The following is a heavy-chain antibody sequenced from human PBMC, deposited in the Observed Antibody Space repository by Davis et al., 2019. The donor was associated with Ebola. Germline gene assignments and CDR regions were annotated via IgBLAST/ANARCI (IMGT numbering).Heavy chain of an antibody. CDR3: ARLSGFGDFLSGMDV. V-gene: IGHV5-51*01. Sequence: GESLKISCKDSGNSFTSHWIGWVRQMPGKGLEWMGIIYPDDSDITYSPSFQGQVTMSADKSINTAYLQWSSLKASDTAMYYCARLSGFGDFLSGMDVWGKGTTVNVSS. CDR1: GNSFTSHW. D-gene: IGHD3-10*01. J-gene: IGHJ6*04. CDR2: IYPDDSDI.